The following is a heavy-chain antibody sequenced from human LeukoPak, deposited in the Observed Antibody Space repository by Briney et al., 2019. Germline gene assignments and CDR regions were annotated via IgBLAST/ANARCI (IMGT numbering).Heavy chain of an antibody. CDR3: ARLYGTFLEWSPYFDY. V-gene: IGHV3-53*04. J-gene: IGHJ4*02. D-gene: IGHD3-3*02. CDR2: LYSGGST. Sequence: GGSLRLSRAASGFNVSSNFMSWVPQAPGKGLEWVSVLYSGGSTYYADSVKGRFTISRHTSKNTLYLQMNSLRAEDTAVYYCARLYGTFLEWSPYFDYWGQGTLVTVSS. CDR1: GFNVSSNF.